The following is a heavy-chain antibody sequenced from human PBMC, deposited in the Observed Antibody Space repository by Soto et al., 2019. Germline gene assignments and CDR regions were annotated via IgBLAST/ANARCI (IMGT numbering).Heavy chain of an antibody. CDR2: ISWNSGSI. CDR1: GFTFDDYA. J-gene: IGHJ6*02. CDR3: AKDIAGTYYDFWSGYYGMDV. D-gene: IGHD3-3*01. Sequence: PGGSLRLSCAASGFTFDDYAMHWVRQAPGKGLEWVSGISWNSGSIGYADSVKGRFTISRDNVKNSLYLQMNSLRAEDTALYYCAKDIAGTYYDFWSGYYGMDVWGQGTTVTVSS. V-gene: IGHV3-9*01.